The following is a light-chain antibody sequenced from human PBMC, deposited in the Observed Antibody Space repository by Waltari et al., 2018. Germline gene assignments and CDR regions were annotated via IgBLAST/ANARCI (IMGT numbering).Light chain of an antibody. J-gene: IGKJ5*01. V-gene: IGKV3-20*01. CDR3: QQYGTSSS. CDR2: GAS. Sequence: EIVLTQSPGTLSLSPGERATLSCRASQSVGSNYLVWYQQKPGQAPRLLIYGASNRATGIPDRFTGSGSGTDFTLTISRLEPEAFAVYYCQQYGTSSSFGQGTRLEIK. CDR1: QSVGSNY.